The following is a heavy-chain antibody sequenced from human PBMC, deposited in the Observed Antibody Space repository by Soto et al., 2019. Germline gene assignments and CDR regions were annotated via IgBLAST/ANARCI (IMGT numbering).Heavy chain of an antibody. CDR2: INPSGGSA. D-gene: IGHD3-3*01. Sequence: ASVKVSCKASGYTFTSYAMHWVRQAPGQRLEWMGIINPSGGSASYAQKFQGRVTMTRDTSTTTVYMELSSLRSEDTAVYYCARGGGSYYDFWSGTGDAFDIWGQGTMVTVSS. CDR1: GYTFTSYA. V-gene: IGHV1-46*03. J-gene: IGHJ3*02. CDR3: ARGGGSYYDFWSGTGDAFDI.